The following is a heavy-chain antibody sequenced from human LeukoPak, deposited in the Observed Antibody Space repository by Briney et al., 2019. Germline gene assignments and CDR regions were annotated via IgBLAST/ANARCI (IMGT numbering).Heavy chain of an antibody. Sequence: PGGSLRLSCVASGFTFSSYWMSWVRQAPEKGLEWVANIKQDGSEEYYVDSVKGRFTISRDNAKNSLYLQMKNLRAEDTALYYCASVPDDASGNSRYYFKTWGQGTLVTVSS. CDR3: ASVPDDASGNSRYYFKT. CDR1: GFTFSSYW. CDR2: IKQDGSEE. D-gene: IGHD3-22*01. V-gene: IGHV3-7*03. J-gene: IGHJ4*02.